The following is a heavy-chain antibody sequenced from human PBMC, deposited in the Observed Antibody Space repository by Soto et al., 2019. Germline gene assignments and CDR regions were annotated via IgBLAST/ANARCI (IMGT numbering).Heavy chain of an antibody. CDR2: INSDGSST. CDR1: GFTFSSYW. D-gene: IGHD3-3*01. CDR3: AREWSDVDERFLPLYGMDV. Sequence: PGGSLRLSCAASGFTFSSYWMHWVRQAPGKGLVWVSRINSDGSSTSYADSVKGRFTISRDNAKNTLYLQMNSLRAEDTAVYYCAREWSDVDERFLPLYGMDVWGQGTTVTVSS. V-gene: IGHV3-74*01. J-gene: IGHJ6*02.